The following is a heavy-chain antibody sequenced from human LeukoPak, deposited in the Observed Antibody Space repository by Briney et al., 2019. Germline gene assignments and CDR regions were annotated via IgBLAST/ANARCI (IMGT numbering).Heavy chain of an antibody. CDR3: ARDLRTIAVAGYNWFDP. Sequence: ASVKVSCKASGYTFTSYGIIWVRQAPGQGLEGMGWMNAYNGNTNYAQKLQGRVTMTTDTSTSTDYMELRSLRSDDTAVYYCARDLRTIAVAGYNWFDPWGQGTLVTVSS. V-gene: IGHV1-18*04. J-gene: IGHJ5*02. CDR2: MNAYNGNT. CDR1: GYTFTSYG. D-gene: IGHD6-19*01.